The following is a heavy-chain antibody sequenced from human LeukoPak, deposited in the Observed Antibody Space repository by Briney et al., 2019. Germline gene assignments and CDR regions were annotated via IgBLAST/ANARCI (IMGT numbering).Heavy chain of an antibody. CDR3: ATDPVGYCNANGCYSVDY. CDR1: GYSFTSHY. Sequence: ASVKVSCKASGYSFTSHYMHWVRQAPGKGLEWMGGFDPEHGETVYAQKFQGRLTMTEDTSTHTAYMELSSLRSDDTAVYYCATDPVGYCNANGCYSVDYWGQGTLVTVSS. D-gene: IGHD2-15*01. J-gene: IGHJ4*02. CDR2: FDPEHGET. V-gene: IGHV1-24*01.